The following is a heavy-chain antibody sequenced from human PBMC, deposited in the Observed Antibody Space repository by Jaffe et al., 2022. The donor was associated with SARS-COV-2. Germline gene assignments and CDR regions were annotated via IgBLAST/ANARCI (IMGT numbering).Heavy chain of an antibody. Sequence: EVQLVESGGGLVQPGGSLRLSCAASGFTFSSYWMHWVRQAPGKGLVWVSRINSDGSSTSYADSVKGRFTISRDNAKNTLYLQMNSLRAEDTAVYYCARDGYSSSWYVPVDGGVYGMDVWGQGTTVTVSS. D-gene: IGHD6-13*01. J-gene: IGHJ6*02. CDR3: ARDGYSSSWYVPVDGGVYGMDV. CDR1: GFTFSSYW. CDR2: INSDGSST. V-gene: IGHV3-74*01.